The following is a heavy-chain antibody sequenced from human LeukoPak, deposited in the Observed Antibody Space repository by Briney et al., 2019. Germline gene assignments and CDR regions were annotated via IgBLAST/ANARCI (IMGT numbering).Heavy chain of an antibody. CDR1: GYTFTEYY. D-gene: IGHD3-10*01. V-gene: IGHV1-8*01. Sequence: ASVKVSCKASGYTFTEYYMHWVRQAPGQGLEWMGWMNPNSGNTGYAQKFQGRVTMTRNTSISTAYMELSSLRSEDTAVYYCAAEYYYGSGSYSYWGQGTLVTVSS. CDR2: MNPNSGNT. CDR3: AAEYYYGSGSYSY. J-gene: IGHJ4*02.